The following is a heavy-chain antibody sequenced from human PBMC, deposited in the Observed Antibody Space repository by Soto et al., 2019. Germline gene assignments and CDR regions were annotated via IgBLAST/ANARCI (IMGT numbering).Heavy chain of an antibody. CDR1: GGSISSYY. J-gene: IGHJ5*02. CDR2: IYYSGST. CDR3: ARHTLYCGGDLCWFDP. D-gene: IGHD2-21*01. V-gene: IGHV4-59*08. Sequence: SETLSLTCTVSGGSISSYYWSWIRQPPGKGLEWIGYIYYSGSTNYNPSLKSRVTISVDTSKNQFSLKLSSVTAADTAVYYCARHTLYCGGDLCWFDPWGQGTLVTVSS.